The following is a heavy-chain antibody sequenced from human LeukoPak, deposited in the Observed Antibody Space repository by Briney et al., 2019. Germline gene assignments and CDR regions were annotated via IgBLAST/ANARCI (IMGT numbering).Heavy chain of an antibody. Sequence: GASVKVSCKASGYTFTDYYMHWVRQAPGQGPEWMGWINPNSGGTSYAQKFQGRVTMTRDTSISTAYMELSRLRSDDTAVYYCARAKVIVPDYWGQGTLVTVSS. CDR3: ARAKVIVPDY. J-gene: IGHJ4*02. CDR1: GYTFTDYY. D-gene: IGHD5-18*01. V-gene: IGHV1-2*02. CDR2: INPNSGGT.